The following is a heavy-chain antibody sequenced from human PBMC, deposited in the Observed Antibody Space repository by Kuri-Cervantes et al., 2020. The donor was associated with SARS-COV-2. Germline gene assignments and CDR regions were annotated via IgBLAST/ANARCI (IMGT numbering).Heavy chain of an antibody. CDR2: MNPNSGNT. Sequence: ASVKVSCKASGYTFTGYYMHWVRQAPGQGLEWMGWMNPNSGNTGYAQKFQGRVTITRNTSISTAYMELSSLRSEDTAVYYCTTLIDYWGQGALVTVSS. CDR1: GYTFTGYY. V-gene: IGHV1-8*03. CDR3: TTLIDY. J-gene: IGHJ4*02.